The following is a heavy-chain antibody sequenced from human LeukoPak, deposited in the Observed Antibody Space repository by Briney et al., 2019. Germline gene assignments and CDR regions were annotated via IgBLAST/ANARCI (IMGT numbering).Heavy chain of an antibody. D-gene: IGHD6-6*01. Sequence: GSLRLSCAASGFTFSSYAMNWVRQAPGKGLEWLSYISSDGSTIYYADSVKGRITISRDNARNSLYLQMNSLRAEDTAVYYCARSNSFDYWGHGTLVTVSS. CDR1: GFTFSSYA. CDR2: ISSDGSTI. CDR3: ARSNSFDY. V-gene: IGHV3-48*01. J-gene: IGHJ4*01.